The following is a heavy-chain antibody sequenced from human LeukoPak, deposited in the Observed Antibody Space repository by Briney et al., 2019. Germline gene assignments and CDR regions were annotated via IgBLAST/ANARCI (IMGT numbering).Heavy chain of an antibody. Sequence: PGGSLRLSCAASGFSLSNYWMSWVRQAPGKGLEWVGRIKAKTEGGTTDYAAPVKGRFTISRDDSKNTLYLQMNSLKTEDTAVYYCTTDLRGGFVVGSTDPYIDYWGQGTLVTVSS. CDR3: TTDLRGGFVVGSTDPYIDY. V-gene: IGHV3-15*01. CDR1: GFSLSNYW. J-gene: IGHJ4*02. CDR2: IKAKTEGGTT. D-gene: IGHD1-26*01.